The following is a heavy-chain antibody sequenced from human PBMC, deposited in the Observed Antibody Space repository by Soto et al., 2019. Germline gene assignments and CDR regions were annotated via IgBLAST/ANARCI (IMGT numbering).Heavy chain of an antibody. V-gene: IGHV3-23*01. CDR2: ISGSGDNT. D-gene: IGHD2-8*01. J-gene: IGHJ1*01. CDR3: ANDWEYCTYDGCYEYFQD. CDR1: GFIFSTYA. Sequence: EVQLLESGGGLVQPGGSLRLSCAASGFIFSTYAMSWVRQAPGKGLEWVSVISGSGDNTYYTDSVKGRFTISRDNSKKMLYLQMNLLRAEDTAVYYCANDWEYCTYDGCYEYFQDGGQCTLVTVSS.